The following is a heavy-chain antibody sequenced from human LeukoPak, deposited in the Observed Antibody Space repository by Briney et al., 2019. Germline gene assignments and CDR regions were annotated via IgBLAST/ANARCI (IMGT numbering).Heavy chain of an antibody. CDR2: ISDSGGAT. V-gene: IGHV3-23*01. CDR3: AKIAPWGAVTTTDGFDY. J-gene: IGHJ4*02. D-gene: IGHD4-17*01. Sequence: PGGSLRLSCXASXFSFRNYAMSWVRQAPGKGLEWVSSISDSGGATYYADSVKGRFTISRDNSRNTLYLQLNSLGADDTAVYYCAKIAPWGAVTTTDGFDYWGQGTLVTVSS. CDR1: XFSFRNYA.